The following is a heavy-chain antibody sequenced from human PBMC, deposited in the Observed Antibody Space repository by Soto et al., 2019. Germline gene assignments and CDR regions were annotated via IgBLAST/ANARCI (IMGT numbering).Heavy chain of an antibody. J-gene: IGHJ6*02. V-gene: IGHV4-30-4*01. CDR2: IYYSGST. CDR3: ARDSVVVAATRYYYYGMDV. CDR1: GGSISSGDYY. Sequence: VQXQXSXPXXVKPSQTLSLTCTVSGGSISSGDYYWSWIRQPPGKGLEWIGYIYYSGSTYYNPSLKSRVTISVDTSKNQFSLKLSSVTAADTAVYYCARDSVVVAATRYYYYGMDVWGQGTTVTVSS. D-gene: IGHD2-15*01.